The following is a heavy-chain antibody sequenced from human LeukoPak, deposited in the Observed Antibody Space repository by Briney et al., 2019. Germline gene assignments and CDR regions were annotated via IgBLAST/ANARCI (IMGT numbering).Heavy chain of an antibody. CDR2: IGSSGGGI. CDR1: GFTFSTYT. V-gene: IGHV3-23*01. CDR3: AIDPNWGTHS. J-gene: IGHJ4*02. D-gene: IGHD7-27*01. Sequence: GGSLRLSCAASGFTFSTYTMYWVRHPPGKRLEWVSIIGSSGGGIHYADSVKGRFTVSRDNSKNALYLQMNSLRVEDTAVYYCAIDPNWGTHSWGQGVLVTVSS.